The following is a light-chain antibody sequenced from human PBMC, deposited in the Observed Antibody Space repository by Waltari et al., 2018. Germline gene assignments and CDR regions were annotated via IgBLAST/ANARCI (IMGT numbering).Light chain of an antibody. CDR1: QSLFTTSNNHDS. CDR2: WAS. CDR3: HQYYSTPLT. J-gene: IGKJ4*01. V-gene: IGKV4-1*01. Sequence: TVVTQSPDSLTVSLGERATITCESSQSLFTTSNNHDSLAWFQQKPGQPPKLLIYWASTRESGVPDRFSGSGSGTYFSLTITNVQAEDAAVYYCHQYYSTPLTFGGGTRVEI.